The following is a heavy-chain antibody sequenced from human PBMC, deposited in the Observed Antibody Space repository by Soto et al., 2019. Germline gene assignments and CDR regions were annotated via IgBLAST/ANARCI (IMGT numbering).Heavy chain of an antibody. CDR3: ARGSTTEKVDS. Sequence: SETLSLTCAVSGGSISSGGYSWSWIRQPPGKGLEWIGYIYHSGSTYYNPSLRSRVTISADTSMNQFSLALTSVTAADTAIYYCARGSTTEKVDSWGQGILVTVSS. V-gene: IGHV4-30-2*05. CDR1: GGSISSGGYS. CDR2: IYHSGST. J-gene: IGHJ4*02.